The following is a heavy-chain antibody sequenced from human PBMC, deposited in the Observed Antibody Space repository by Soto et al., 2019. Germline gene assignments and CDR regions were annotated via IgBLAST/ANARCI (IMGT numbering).Heavy chain of an antibody. CDR2: IYYSGST. CDR3: ARVADSSSWLNWFDP. CDR1: GGSISSGGYY. Sequence: QVQLQEAGPGLVKPSQTLSLTCTVSGGSISSGGYYWSWIRQHPGKGLEWIGYIYYSGSTYYNPSLKSRVTKEVDKSKNQFSQKLSSVTAADTAVYYCARVADSSSWLNWFDPWGQGTLVTVSS. D-gene: IGHD6-13*01. V-gene: IGHV4-31*03. J-gene: IGHJ5*02.